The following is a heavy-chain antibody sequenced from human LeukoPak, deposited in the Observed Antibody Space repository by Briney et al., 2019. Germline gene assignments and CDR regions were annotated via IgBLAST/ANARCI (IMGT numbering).Heavy chain of an antibody. CDR1: GGSIRNYY. D-gene: IGHD1-7*01. J-gene: IGHJ4*02. CDR2: IYYSGST. Sequence: PSQTLSLTCTVSGGSIRNYYWSWIRQPPGKGLEWIGYIYYSGSTNYNPSLKSRVTISVDTSKNQFSLKLSSVTAADTAVYYCARRDLITGTTDYWGQGILVTVSS. CDR3: ARRDLITGTTDY. V-gene: IGHV4-59*01.